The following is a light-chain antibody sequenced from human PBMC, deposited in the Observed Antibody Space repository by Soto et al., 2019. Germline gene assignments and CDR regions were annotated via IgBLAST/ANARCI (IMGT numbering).Light chain of an antibody. V-gene: IGKV3-15*01. CDR3: QQYNSWPLT. Sequence: ENVLTQSPGTLSLSPGERATLSCRASQSFSSSYLAWYQQKPGQAPRLLIYGASTRATGIPARFSGSGSGTEFTLTISSLQSEDFAVYSCQQYNSWPLTFGGGTKVDIK. J-gene: IGKJ4*01. CDR2: GAS. CDR1: QSFSSSY.